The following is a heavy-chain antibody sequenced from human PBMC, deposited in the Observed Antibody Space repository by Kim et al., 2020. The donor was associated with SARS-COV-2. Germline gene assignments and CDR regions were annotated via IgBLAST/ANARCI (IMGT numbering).Heavy chain of an antibody. V-gene: IGHV4-4*02. CDR2: IYHSGST. D-gene: IGHD3-16*01. Sequence: SETLSLTCAVSGGSISSSNWWSWVRQPPGKGLEWIGEIYHSGSTNYNPSLKSRVTISVDKSKNQFSLKLSSVTAADTAVYYCARDQRSQWGRSTQLVFDPWGQGTLVTVSS. CDR3: ARDQRSQWGRSTQLVFDP. J-gene: IGHJ5*02. CDR1: GGSISSSNW.